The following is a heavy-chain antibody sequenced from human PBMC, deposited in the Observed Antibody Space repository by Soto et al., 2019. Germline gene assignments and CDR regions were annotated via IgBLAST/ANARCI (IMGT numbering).Heavy chain of an antibody. D-gene: IGHD3-9*01. V-gene: IGHV1-18*01. CDR3: ARLTNYDILTSAYDY. Sequence: ASVKVSCKASGGTFGSYAISWVRQAPGQGLEWMGWIIVNNGTTKYAQKLQGRVTITTDTSTNTAHLELRSLRSDDTAVYYCARLTNYDILTSAYDYWGQGTLVTVSS. CDR1: GGTFGSYA. J-gene: IGHJ4*02. CDR2: IIVNNGTT.